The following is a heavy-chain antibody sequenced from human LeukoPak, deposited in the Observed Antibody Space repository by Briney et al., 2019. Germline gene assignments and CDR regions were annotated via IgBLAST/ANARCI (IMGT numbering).Heavy chain of an antibody. D-gene: IGHD2-21*02. J-gene: IGHJ4*02. Sequence: ASVKVSCKASGGTFSSYAINWVRQAPGQGLKWMGGIIPIFGTANYAQKFQGRVTITADESTSTAYMELSSLRSEDTAVYYCASRVVTAMWEFDYWGQGTLVTVSS. CDR3: ASRVVTAMWEFDY. CDR1: GGTFSSYA. V-gene: IGHV1-69*13. CDR2: IIPIFGTA.